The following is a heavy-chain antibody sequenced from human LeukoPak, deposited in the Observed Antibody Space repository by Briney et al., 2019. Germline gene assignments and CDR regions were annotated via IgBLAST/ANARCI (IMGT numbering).Heavy chain of an antibody. J-gene: IGHJ4*02. CDR3: ARGQKYRNGYTVTELGSGYFAY. V-gene: IGHV4-59*01. CDR1: GGSISNYY. Sequence: PSETLSLTCTVSGGSISNYYWNWIRQTPGKGLEWIGYIYYSGRTNYNPSLKSRVTISIDTSKNQFSLTLSSVTTADAAVYYCARGQKYRNGYTVTELGSGYFAYWGQGTLVTVSS. CDR2: IYYSGRT. D-gene: IGHD5-18*01.